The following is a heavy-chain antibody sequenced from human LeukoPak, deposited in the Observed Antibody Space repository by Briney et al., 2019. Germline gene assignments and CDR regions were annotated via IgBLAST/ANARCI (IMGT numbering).Heavy chain of an antibody. D-gene: IGHD4-11*01. J-gene: IGHJ4*02. CDR2: INHSGST. V-gene: IGHV4-34*01. Sequence: SETLSLTCAVYGGSFSGYYWSWIRQPPGKGLEWIGEINHSGSTNYNPSLKSRVTISVDTSKNQFSLKLSSVTAADTAVYYCARLAVTTDFDYWGQGTLVTVSS. CDR3: ARLAVTTDFDY. CDR1: GGSFSGYY.